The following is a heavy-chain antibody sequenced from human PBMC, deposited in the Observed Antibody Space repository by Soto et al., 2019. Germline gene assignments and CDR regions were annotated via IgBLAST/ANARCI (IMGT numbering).Heavy chain of an antibody. CDR1: GGSMSRYY. CDR2: IYYTGST. V-gene: IGHV4-59*01. Sequence: SETLSLTCTVSGGSMSRYYWSWIRQPPGKGLECIGYIYYTGSTNYNPSLKSRVTISVDTSKNRFTLQLTSVTAADTAVYYCTTSYGNAWYTYWGQGTQVTVSS. D-gene: IGHD6-13*01. J-gene: IGHJ4*02. CDR3: TTSYGNAWYTY.